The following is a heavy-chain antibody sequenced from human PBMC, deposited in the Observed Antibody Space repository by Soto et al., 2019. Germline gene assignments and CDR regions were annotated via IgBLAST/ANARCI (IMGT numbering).Heavy chain of an antibody. CDR2: INPSGGST. CDR1: GYTFTSYY. J-gene: IGHJ4*02. V-gene: IGHV1-46*01. Sequence: ASVKVSCKASGYTFTSYYMHWVRQAPGQGLEWMGIINPSGGSTSYAQKFQGRVTMTRDTSTSTVYMELSSLRSEDTAVYYCARAPILVGVTIYENYLDFWGQGTLVTVSS. D-gene: IGHD3-3*01. CDR3: ARAPILVGVTIYENYLDF.